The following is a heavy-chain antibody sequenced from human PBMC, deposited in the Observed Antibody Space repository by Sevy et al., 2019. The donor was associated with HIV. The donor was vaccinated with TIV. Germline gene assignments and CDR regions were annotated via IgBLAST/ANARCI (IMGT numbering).Heavy chain of an antibody. V-gene: IGHV3-7*01. J-gene: IGHJ4*02. CDR2: INQDGGEK. Sequence: GVSLRLSCAASGFTFSNFWMIWVRQAPGKGPEWVANINQDGGEKNYVDSVKGRFTISRDNAKNSLYLQMNSLRAEDTAVYYCTRGRTWPDYWGQGTLVTVSS. CDR3: TRGRTWPDY. CDR1: GFTFSNFW.